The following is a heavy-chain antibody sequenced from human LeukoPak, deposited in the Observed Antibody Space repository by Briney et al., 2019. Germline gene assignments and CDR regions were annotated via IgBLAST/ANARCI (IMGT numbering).Heavy chain of an antibody. J-gene: IGHJ4*02. Sequence: QSGGSLRLSCAGSGLTFSSYWMHWVRHAPGKGLVWVSRIKGDGSSTSYADSVKGRFTISRDNTKNTLYLQMNSLRAEDTAVYYCAGWGDSGYDHSWGQGTLVTVSS. CDR1: GLTFSSYW. D-gene: IGHD5-12*01. V-gene: IGHV3-74*01. CDR3: AGWGDSGYDHS. CDR2: IKGDGSST.